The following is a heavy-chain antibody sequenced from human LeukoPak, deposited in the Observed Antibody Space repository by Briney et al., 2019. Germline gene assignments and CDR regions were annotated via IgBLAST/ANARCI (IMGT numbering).Heavy chain of an antibody. CDR2: IYYSGST. V-gene: IGHV4-39*01. J-gene: IGHJ6*03. D-gene: IGHD4-17*01. CDR3: ARHWQGDYAQYYYYYYMDV. CDR1: GGSISGYY. Sequence: SETLSLTCTVSGGSISGYYWSWIRQPPGKGLEWIGSIYYSGSTYYNPSLKSRVTISVDTSKNQFSLKLSSVTAADTAVHYCARHWQGDYAQYYYYYYMDVWGKGTTVTVSS.